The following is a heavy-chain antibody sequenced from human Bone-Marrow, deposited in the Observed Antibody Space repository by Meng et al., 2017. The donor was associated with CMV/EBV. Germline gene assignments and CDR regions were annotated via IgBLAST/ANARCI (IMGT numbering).Heavy chain of an antibody. CDR1: GYTFTSYG. V-gene: IGHV1-18*01. CDR3: AREKQDCSSTSCYLYYYYGMDV. CDR2: ISAYNGNT. J-gene: IGHJ6*02. Sequence: ASVKVSCKASGYTFTSYGISWVRQAPGQGLEWMGWISAYNGNTNYAQKLQGRVTMTTDTSTSTAYMELRSLRSDDTAVYYCAREKQDCSSTSCYLYYYYGMDVWGQGTTVTVSS. D-gene: IGHD2-2*01.